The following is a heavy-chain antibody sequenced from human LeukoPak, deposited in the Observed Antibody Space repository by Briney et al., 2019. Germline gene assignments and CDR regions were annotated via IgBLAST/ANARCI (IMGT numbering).Heavy chain of an antibody. CDR1: GYTFTSYD. V-gene: IGHV1-18*01. CDR2: ISAYNGNT. J-gene: IGHJ4*02. D-gene: IGHD5-18*01. Sequence: ASVKVSCKASGYTFTSYDINWVRQATGQGLEWMGWISAYNGNTNYAQKLQGRVTVTTDTSTSTAYMELRSLRSDDTAVYYCARDGGGYSYGSPVDYWGQGTLVTVSS. CDR3: ARDGGGYSYGSPVDY.